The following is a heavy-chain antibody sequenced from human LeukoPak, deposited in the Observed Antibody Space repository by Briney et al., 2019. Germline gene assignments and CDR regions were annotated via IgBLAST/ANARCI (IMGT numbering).Heavy chain of an antibody. CDR3: ARAPYNWNDLNY. Sequence: GGSLRLSCAASGFTFSSYGMHRVRQAPGKGLEWVAVIWYDGSNKYYADSVKGRFTVSRDNSKNTLYLQMNSLRAEDTAVYYCARAPYNWNDLNYWGQGTLVTVSS. V-gene: IGHV3-33*01. CDR2: IWYDGSNK. D-gene: IGHD1-20*01. J-gene: IGHJ4*02. CDR1: GFTFSSYG.